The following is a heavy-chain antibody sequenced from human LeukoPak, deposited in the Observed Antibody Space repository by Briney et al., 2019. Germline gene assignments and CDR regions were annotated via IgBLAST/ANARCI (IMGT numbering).Heavy chain of an antibody. J-gene: IGHJ4*02. CDR3: AKAIENRGYYFERGADF. V-gene: IGHV3-23*01. Sequence: PGGSLRLSCEASEFILSSYAMSWVRQAPGKGLEWVSSISGNGAHPYYADSVRGRFTISRDFSRNAVYLQMSSLRVEDTAEYFCAKAIENRGYYFERGADFWGQGTMVTVSS. D-gene: IGHD3-3*01. CDR2: ISGNGAHP. CDR1: EFILSSYA.